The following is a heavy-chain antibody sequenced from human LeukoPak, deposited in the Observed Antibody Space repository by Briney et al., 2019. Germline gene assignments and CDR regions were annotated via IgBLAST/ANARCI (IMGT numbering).Heavy chain of an antibody. CDR1: GGSISNYY. D-gene: IGHD5-24*01. V-gene: IGHV4-59*08. Sequence: PSETLSLTCTVSGGSISNYYWSWIRQSPEKGLEWIGYIHDSGSTNYNPSLKSRVTISVDTSKNQFSLKLSSVTAADTAVYYCARLDAAAGRYLQFFYWGQGTPVTVSP. J-gene: IGHJ4*02. CDR2: IHDSGST. CDR3: ARLDAAAGRYLQFFY.